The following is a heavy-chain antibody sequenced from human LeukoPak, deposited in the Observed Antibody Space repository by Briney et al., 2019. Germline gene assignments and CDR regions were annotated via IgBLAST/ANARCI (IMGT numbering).Heavy chain of an antibody. D-gene: IGHD6-13*01. Sequence: GGSLRLSCAVSGSTFSNYEINWVRQAPGKGLEWVSSISSSSSYIYYADSVKGRFTISRDNAKNSLYLQMNSLRAEDTAVYYCARVTSGSSGAIGYYYGMDVWGQGTTVTVSS. CDR1: GSTFSNYE. CDR2: ISSSSSYI. J-gene: IGHJ6*02. CDR3: ARVTSGSSGAIGYYYGMDV. V-gene: IGHV3-21*01.